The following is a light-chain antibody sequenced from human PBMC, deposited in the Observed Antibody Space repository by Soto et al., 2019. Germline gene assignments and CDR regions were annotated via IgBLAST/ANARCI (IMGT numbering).Light chain of an antibody. V-gene: IGKV1-5*03. CDR3: QQFHSYSYT. Sequence: DIQMTQSPSTLSASVGDRVTITCRASQTINSWLAWYQQKPGKAPNLLIYKASNLESGVPSRFSGSGSGTEFTLTISSLQPDDFATYYCQQFHSYSYTFGQGTKLEI. CDR1: QTINSW. CDR2: KAS. J-gene: IGKJ2*01.